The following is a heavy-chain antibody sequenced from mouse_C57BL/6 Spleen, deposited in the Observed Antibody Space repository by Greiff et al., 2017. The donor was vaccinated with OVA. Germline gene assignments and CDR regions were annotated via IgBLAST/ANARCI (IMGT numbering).Heavy chain of an antibody. CDR2: IRNKANGYTT. Sequence: EVQLVESGGGLVQPGGSLSLSCAASGFTFTDYYMSWVRQPPGKALEWLGFIRNKANGYTTEYSASVKGRFTISRDNSQSILYLQMNALRAEDSATYYCARYNPFTTVVPYYAMDYWGQGTSVTVSS. CDR1: GFTFTDYY. CDR3: ARYNPFTTVVPYYAMDY. J-gene: IGHJ4*01. V-gene: IGHV7-3*01. D-gene: IGHD1-1*01.